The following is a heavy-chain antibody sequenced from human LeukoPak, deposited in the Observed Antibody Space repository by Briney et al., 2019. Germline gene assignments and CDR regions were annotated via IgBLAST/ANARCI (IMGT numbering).Heavy chain of an antibody. CDR3: ARKYNWNFPFEF. V-gene: IGHV3-74*01. Sequence: GSLRLSCAASGFTLSNYWMHWVRQAPGRGLVWVSRISGDGSSTSYADSVKGRFTISRDNAKNTLYLQINSLRTEDTAVYYCARKYNWNFPFEFWGQGTLVTVSS. J-gene: IGHJ4*02. CDR1: GFTLSNYW. CDR2: ISGDGSST. D-gene: IGHD1-7*01.